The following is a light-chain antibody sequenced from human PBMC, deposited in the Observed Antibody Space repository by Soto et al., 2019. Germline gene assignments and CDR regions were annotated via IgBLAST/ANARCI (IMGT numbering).Light chain of an antibody. V-gene: IGKV1-39*01. CDR2: AAS. Sequence: DIEMTQSPSYLSASVGGRVTITCRASQSISSNLNWYQQKPGKAPKLLIYAASSLQSGVPSRFSGSGSGTYFTLTISSLQPEDFATYYCQQSYSTPLTFGPGTKVDI. CDR1: QSISSN. J-gene: IGKJ3*01. CDR3: QQSYSTPLT.